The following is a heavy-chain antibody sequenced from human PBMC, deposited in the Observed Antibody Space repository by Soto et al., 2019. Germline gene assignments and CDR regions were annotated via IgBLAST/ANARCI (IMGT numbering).Heavy chain of an antibody. D-gene: IGHD3-3*01. CDR1: GYTFTSYG. J-gene: IGHJ4*02. V-gene: IGHV1-18*01. CDR2: ISAYNGNT. Sequence: ASVKVSCKASGYTFTSYGISWVRQAPGQGFEWMGWISAYNGNTNYAQKLQGRVTMTTDTSTSTAYMELRSLRSDDTAVYYCARYDFWSGYWTSYYFDYWGQGTLVTVSS. CDR3: ARYDFWSGYWTSYYFDY.